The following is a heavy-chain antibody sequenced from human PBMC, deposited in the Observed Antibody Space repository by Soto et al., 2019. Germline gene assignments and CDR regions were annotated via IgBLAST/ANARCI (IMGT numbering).Heavy chain of an antibody. CDR2: INTDGSTT. CDR1: GFTFSSYW. Sequence: EVQLVESGGKLVQPGGSLRLSCAASGFTFSSYWIHWVRQPPGKGLLWVSRINTDGSTTNYADSVKGRFTISRDNAKNTLYLQMNSLRAEDTAVYYCARGASGNYYLDYWGQGALVTISS. V-gene: IGHV3-74*01. D-gene: IGHD3-10*01. J-gene: IGHJ4*02. CDR3: ARGASGNYYLDY.